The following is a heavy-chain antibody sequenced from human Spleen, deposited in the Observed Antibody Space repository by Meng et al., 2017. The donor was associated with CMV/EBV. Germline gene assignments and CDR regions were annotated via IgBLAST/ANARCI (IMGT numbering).Heavy chain of an antibody. Sequence: KVSCKGSGYSFTSYWIGWVRQMPGKGLESMGIIYPGDSHPRYSPSFQGQVTISVDKSINTAYLQWSSLKASDTAIYYCTRHMAARRSYGMDVWGQGTAVTVSS. CDR2: IYPGDSHP. J-gene: IGHJ6*02. CDR1: GYSFTSYW. V-gene: IGHV5-51*01. CDR3: TRHMAARRSYGMDV. D-gene: IGHD6-6*01.